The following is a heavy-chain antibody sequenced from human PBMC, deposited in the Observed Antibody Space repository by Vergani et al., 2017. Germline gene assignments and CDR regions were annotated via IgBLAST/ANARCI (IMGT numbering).Heavy chain of an antibody. V-gene: IGHV4-39*01. D-gene: IGHD6-19*01. CDR1: GASIRSSNYY. Sequence: QLQLQESGPGLVKPSATLSLTCSVSGASIRSSNYYWGWIRQPPGKGLEWIASIYYSGSTYYNPSLKSRVTISVDTSKNQFSLKLSSVTAADTVVYFWARHSTVEWLVKLGWIDPWGQGILVTVSS. CDR2: IYYSGST. J-gene: IGHJ5*02. CDR3: ARHSTVEWLVKLGWIDP.